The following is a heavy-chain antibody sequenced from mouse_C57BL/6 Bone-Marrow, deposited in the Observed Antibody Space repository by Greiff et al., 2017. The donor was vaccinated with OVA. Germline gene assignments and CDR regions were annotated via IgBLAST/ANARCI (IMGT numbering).Heavy chain of an antibody. J-gene: IGHJ2*01. D-gene: IGHD1-1*01. CDR2: IYPRSGNT. CDR3: ARDGSSYYFDY. CDR1: GYTFTSYG. V-gene: IGHV1-81*01. Sequence: VQLQQSGAELARPGASVKLSCKASGYTFTSYGISWVKQRPGQGLEWIGEIYPRSGNTYYNEKFKGKATLTADKSSSTAYMELRSLTSEDSAVYFCARDGSSYYFDYWGQGTTLTVSS.